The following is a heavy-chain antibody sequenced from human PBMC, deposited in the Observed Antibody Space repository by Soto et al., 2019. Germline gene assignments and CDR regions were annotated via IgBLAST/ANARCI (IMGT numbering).Heavy chain of an antibody. CDR3: ARGESGSIAGTFDI. Sequence: ASVKVSCKASGYTFTSYDINWVRQANGQGLEWMGRMNPNSGNTGYAQKFQGRVTMTRNTSISTAYMELSSLRSEDTAVYYCARGESGSIAGTFDIWGQGTMVTVSS. J-gene: IGHJ3*02. CDR1: GYTFTSYD. CDR2: MNPNSGNT. D-gene: IGHD3-10*01. V-gene: IGHV1-8*01.